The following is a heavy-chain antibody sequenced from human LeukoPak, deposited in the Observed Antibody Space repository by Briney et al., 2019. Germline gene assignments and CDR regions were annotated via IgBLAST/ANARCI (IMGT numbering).Heavy chain of an antibody. J-gene: IGHJ5*02. Sequence: GGSLRLSCAASGFTFSSYEFNWVRQAPAKGLEWASYISCRCSTIYYADSVKGRFTISRDNAKNSAFLQMNSLRAEDSAVYYCARDGGLPGGGQNWIDPWGEGTLVTVSS. D-gene: IGHD4-23*01. V-gene: IGHV3-48*03. CDR2: ISCRCSTI. CDR1: GFTFSSYE. CDR3: ARDGGLPGGGQNWIDP.